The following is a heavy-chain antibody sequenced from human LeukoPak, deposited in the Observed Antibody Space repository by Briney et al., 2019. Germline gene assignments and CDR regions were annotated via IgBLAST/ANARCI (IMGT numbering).Heavy chain of an antibody. J-gene: IGHJ2*01. CDR2: ISWNSGSL. CDR3: ARGLGGDQGYFDL. CDR1: GFLFDDYA. V-gene: IGHV3-9*01. Sequence: SLSLSWAASGFLFDDYAMHWVRQAPGKGLEWVSGISWNSGSLAYADSVKGRFTNSRDNAKNSLYLQMNSLRTEDTAWYYCARGLGGDQGYFDLWGRGTLATASS. D-gene: IGHD3-10*01.